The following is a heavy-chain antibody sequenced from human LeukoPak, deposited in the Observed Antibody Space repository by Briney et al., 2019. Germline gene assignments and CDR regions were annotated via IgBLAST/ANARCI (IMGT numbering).Heavy chain of an antibody. Sequence: ASVKVSCKASGYTFTGYYMHWVRQAPGRGLEWMGWINPNSGGTNYAQKFQGRVTMTRDTSISTAYMELGRLRSDDTAVYYCAREQRDCSSTSCYVALDPWGQGTLVTVSS. CDR2: INPNSGGT. J-gene: IGHJ5*02. D-gene: IGHD2-2*01. CDR3: AREQRDCSSTSCYVALDP. CDR1: GYTFTGYY. V-gene: IGHV1-2*02.